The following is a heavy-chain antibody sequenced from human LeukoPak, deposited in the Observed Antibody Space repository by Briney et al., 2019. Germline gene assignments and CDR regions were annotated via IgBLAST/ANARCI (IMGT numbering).Heavy chain of an antibody. J-gene: IGHJ3*02. CDR2: IYTGGNS. Sequence: GGSLRLSCAASGFTVSSTHMVWVRQAPGKGLEWVSVIYTGGNSYYAGSVQGRFIISRDNSKNTLYLQMNSLRAEDTAVYYCARDGFLIWGQGTMVTVSS. V-gene: IGHV3-53*01. CDR1: GFTVSSTH. CDR3: ARDGFLI. D-gene: IGHD2-21*01.